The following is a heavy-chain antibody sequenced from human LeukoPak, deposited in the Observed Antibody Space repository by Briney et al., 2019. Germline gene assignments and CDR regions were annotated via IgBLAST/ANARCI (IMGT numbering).Heavy chain of an antibody. V-gene: IGHV4-4*07. CDR2: IYTRGST. Sequence: PSETLSLTCTVSDGSINNYYWSWIRQPAGKGLEWIGRIYTRGSTNYNPSLKSRVTMSVDTSKNQFSLKLSSVTAADTAVYYCARGRYCSADICSGGDAFDIWGQGTMVSVSS. J-gene: IGHJ3*02. D-gene: IGHD2-15*01. CDR3: ARGRYCSADICSGGDAFDI. CDR1: DGSINNYY.